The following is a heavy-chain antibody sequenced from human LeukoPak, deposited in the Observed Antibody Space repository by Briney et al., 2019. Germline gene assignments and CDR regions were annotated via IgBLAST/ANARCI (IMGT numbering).Heavy chain of an antibody. V-gene: IGHV3-7*04. J-gene: IGHJ4*02. CDR1: GLTFSGYW. CDR2: IKPDGSEK. CDR3: ARGSGDY. Sequence: GGSLRLSCAASGLTFSGYWMNWVRQAPGKGLEWVASIKPDGSEKYYVDSVKGRFTISRDNAKESLYLQMTSLRDEDTAVYYCARGSGDYSGQGTLVTVSS.